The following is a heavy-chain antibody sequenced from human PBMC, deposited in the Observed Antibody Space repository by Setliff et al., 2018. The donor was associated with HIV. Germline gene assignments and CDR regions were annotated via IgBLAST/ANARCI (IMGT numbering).Heavy chain of an antibody. D-gene: IGHD5-18*01. V-gene: IGHV5-51*01. Sequence: PGESLKISCKGSGYTFTSYWIGWVRQMPGRGLEWMGIIYPGDSETRYSPSFQGQVTIAADKSISTAYLQWSSLKASDTAMYYCARHVTAMLPADYWGQGTLVTVSS. CDR2: IYPGDSET. CDR3: ARHVTAMLPADY. J-gene: IGHJ4*02. CDR1: GYTFTSYW.